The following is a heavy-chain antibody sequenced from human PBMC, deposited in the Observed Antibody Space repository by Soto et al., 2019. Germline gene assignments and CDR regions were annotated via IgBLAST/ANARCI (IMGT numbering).Heavy chain of an antibody. CDR1: GGSLSGYY. Sequence: PSETLSLTCAVNGGSLSGYYWSWIRQSPGKGLEWIGEINHRVSSDYNPSLKSRVTLSIDASMNHVTLELTSVTAADTAVYYCPRSDNGNSLYGVDVWGQGTEVTVSS. J-gene: IGHJ6*02. D-gene: IGHD1-7*01. CDR2: INHRVSS. CDR3: PRSDNGNSLYGVDV. V-gene: IGHV4-34*01.